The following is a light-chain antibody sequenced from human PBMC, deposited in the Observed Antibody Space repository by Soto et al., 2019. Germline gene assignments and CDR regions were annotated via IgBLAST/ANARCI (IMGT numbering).Light chain of an antibody. CDR3: LQYYSTPRT. CDR1: QSVSNN. Sequence: EIVMTQSPATLSVSPWESATLSCMARQSVSNNLTWYKQKPGQPPRLLIYGASTRATGVPGRFSGSGSGTEFTLTISSLQYEDFAVYYCLQYYSTPRTFGQGTRLEIK. CDR2: GAS. J-gene: IGKJ5*01. V-gene: IGKV3-15*01.